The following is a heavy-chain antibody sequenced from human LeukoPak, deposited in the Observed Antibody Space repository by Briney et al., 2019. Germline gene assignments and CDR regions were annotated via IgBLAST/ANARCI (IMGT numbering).Heavy chain of an antibody. V-gene: IGHV4-39*07. CDR2: IYYSGST. CDR3: ARRPRIAARAFDY. J-gene: IGHJ4*02. Sequence: SETLSLTCTVSGGSISSSSYYWGWIRQPPGKGLEWIGSIYYSGSTYYNPSLKSRVTISVDTSKNQFSLKLSSVTAADTAVYYCARRPRIAARAFDYWGQGTLVTVSS. D-gene: IGHD6-6*01. CDR1: GGSISSSSYY.